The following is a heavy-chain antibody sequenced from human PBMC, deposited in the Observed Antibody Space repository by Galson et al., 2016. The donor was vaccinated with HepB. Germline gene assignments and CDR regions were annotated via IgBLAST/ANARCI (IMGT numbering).Heavy chain of an antibody. J-gene: IGHJ6*02. CDR2: IATAGDT. CDR1: GFTFSTYD. Sequence: SLRLSCAASGFTFSTYDMHWVRQATGKGLEWVSGIATAGDTYYAGSVKGRFTISRENAKNSLYLQINNLRAGDTAVYYCTRGDYGDPRGYYYFGMDVWGQGTTVTVSS. V-gene: IGHV3-13*04. D-gene: IGHD4/OR15-4a*01. CDR3: TRGDYGDPRGYYYFGMDV.